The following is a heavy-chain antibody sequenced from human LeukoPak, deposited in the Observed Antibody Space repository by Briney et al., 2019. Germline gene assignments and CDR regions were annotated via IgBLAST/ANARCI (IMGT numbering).Heavy chain of an antibody. V-gene: IGHV4-34*01. CDR3: ARVWLQTNWFDP. CDR2: INHSGGT. Sequence: SETLSLTCAVYGGSFSGYYWSWIRQPPGKGLEWIGEINHSGGTNYNPSLKSRVTISVDTSKNQFSLKLSSVTAADTAVYYCARVWLQTNWFDPWGQGTLVTVSS. D-gene: IGHD5-24*01. CDR1: GGSFSGYY. J-gene: IGHJ5*02.